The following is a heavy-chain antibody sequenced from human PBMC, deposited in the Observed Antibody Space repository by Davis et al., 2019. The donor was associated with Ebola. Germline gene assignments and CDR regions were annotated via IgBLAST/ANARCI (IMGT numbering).Heavy chain of an antibody. CDR1: GFTFSSYS. D-gene: IGHD6-6*01. CDR2: ISSSSSYI. Sequence: PGGSLRLSCAASGFTFSSYSMNWVRQAPGKGLEWVSSISSSSSYIYYADSVKGRFTISRDNAKNSLYLQMNSLRAEDTAVYYCARDPWQLGLFDYWGQGTLVTVSS. CDR3: ARDPWQLGLFDY. V-gene: IGHV3-21*01. J-gene: IGHJ4*02.